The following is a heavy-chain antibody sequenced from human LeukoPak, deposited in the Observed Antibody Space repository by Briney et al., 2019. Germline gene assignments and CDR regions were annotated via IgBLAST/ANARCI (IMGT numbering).Heavy chain of an antibody. CDR3: ARDMRPRAHSSGWYDWDYYYYYYMDV. CDR1: GGSISSYY. J-gene: IGHJ6*03. D-gene: IGHD6-19*01. CDR2: IYTSGST. Sequence: SETLSLTCTGSGGSISSYYWNWIRQPAGKGLEWIGRIYTSGSTNYNPSLKSRVTMSVDTSKNQFSLKVSSVTAADTAVYYCARDMRPRAHSSGWYDWDYYYYYYMDVWGKGTTVTVSS. V-gene: IGHV4-4*07.